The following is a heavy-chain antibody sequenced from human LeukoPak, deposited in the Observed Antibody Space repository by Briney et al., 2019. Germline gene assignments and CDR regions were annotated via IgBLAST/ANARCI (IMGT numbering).Heavy chain of an antibody. D-gene: IGHD4-17*01. Sequence: GASVKVSCKASGYSFINYYIHWVRQAPGQGLEWMGIINPSGGSTSFAQKFQGRVTMTRDMSTSTIYMELNSLRSEDTAVYYCARAWEAVPGHYGVIDYWRQGTLVTVSS. CDR1: GYSFINYY. V-gene: IGHV1-46*01. CDR2: INPSGGST. J-gene: IGHJ4*02. CDR3: ARAWEAVPGHYGVIDY.